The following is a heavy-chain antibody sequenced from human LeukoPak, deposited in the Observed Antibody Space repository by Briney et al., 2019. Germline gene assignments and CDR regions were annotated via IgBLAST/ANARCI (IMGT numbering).Heavy chain of an antibody. CDR2: ISSSRSYI. CDR1: GFTFSSYS. Sequence: GGSLRLSCAASGFTFSSYSMNWVRQAPGKGLEWVSSISSSRSYIYYADSVKGRFTISRDNAKNSLYLQMYSLRAEDTAVYYCARDSEYGMDVWGQGTTVTVSS. CDR3: ARDSEYGMDV. V-gene: IGHV3-21*01. J-gene: IGHJ6*02.